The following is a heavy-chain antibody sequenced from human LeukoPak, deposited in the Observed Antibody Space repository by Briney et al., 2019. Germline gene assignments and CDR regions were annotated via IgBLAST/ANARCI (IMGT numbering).Heavy chain of an antibody. Sequence: GGSLRLSCAASGFTVSSNYMSWVRQAPGKGLEWVSVIYSGGSTYYADSVKGRFTISRDNSKNTLYLQMNSLRAEDTAVYYCARGPSYDSSGYYFPKYFQHWGQGTLVTVSS. CDR1: GFTVSSNY. V-gene: IGHV3-53*01. CDR2: IYSGGST. D-gene: IGHD3-22*01. J-gene: IGHJ1*01. CDR3: ARGPSYDSSGYYFPKYFQH.